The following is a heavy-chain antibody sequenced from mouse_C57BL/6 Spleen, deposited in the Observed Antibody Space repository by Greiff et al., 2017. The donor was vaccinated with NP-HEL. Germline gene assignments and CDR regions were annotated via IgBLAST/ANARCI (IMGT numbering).Heavy chain of an antibody. Sequence: QVQLQQPGAELVRPGSSVKLSCKASGYTFTSYWMDWVKQRPGQGLEWIGNIYPSDSETHYNQKFKDKATLTVDKSSSTAYMQLSSLTSEDSAVYYCAREGNWLYFDYWGQGTTLTVSS. CDR1: GYTFTSYW. CDR3: AREGNWLYFDY. V-gene: IGHV1-61*01. J-gene: IGHJ2*01. D-gene: IGHD4-1*01. CDR2: IYPSDSET.